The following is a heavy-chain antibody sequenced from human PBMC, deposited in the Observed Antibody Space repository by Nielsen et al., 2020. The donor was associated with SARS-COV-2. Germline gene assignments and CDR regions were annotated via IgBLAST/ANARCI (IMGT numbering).Heavy chain of an antibody. CDR1: GFTFSSYS. CDR3: ARGDYDISTGYYILYYFDY. J-gene: IGHJ4*02. D-gene: IGHD3-9*01. V-gene: IGHV3-21*01. CDR2: ISSSSSYI. Sequence: LSLTCAASGFTFSSYSMNWVRQAPGKGLEWVSSISSSSSYIYYADSVKGRFTISRDNAKNSLYLQMNSLRAEDTAVYYCARGDYDISTGYYILYYFDYWGQGTLVTVSS.